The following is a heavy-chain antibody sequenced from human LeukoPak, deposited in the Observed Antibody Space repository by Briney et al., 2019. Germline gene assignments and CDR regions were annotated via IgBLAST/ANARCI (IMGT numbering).Heavy chain of an antibody. CDR3: AKRQKSGRESGAFDI. CDR1: GFTFSSYG. Sequence: PGGSLRLSCAASGFTFSSYGMHWVRQAPGKGLEWVAFIRYDGSNKYYADSVKGRFTISRDNSENTVYLQMNSLRPEDTALYFCAKRQKSGRESGAFDIWGRGTVVTVSS. J-gene: IGHJ3*02. CDR2: IRYDGSNK. D-gene: IGHD3-3*01. V-gene: IGHV3-30*02.